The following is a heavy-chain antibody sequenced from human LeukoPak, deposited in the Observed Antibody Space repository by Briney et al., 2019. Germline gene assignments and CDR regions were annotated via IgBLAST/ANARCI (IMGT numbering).Heavy chain of an antibody. V-gene: IGHV3-23*01. D-gene: IGHD4-17*01. Sequence: GGSLRLSCAASGFTFSSYVMSWVRQAPGKGLEWVSAISGGGGSTDYADSVKGRFTISRDNSKNTLYLHMNSLTAEDTAVYYCAKEPATVTSPFDFWGQGILVTVSS. CDR2: ISGGGGST. CDR3: AKEPATVTSPFDF. J-gene: IGHJ4*02. CDR1: GFTFSSYV.